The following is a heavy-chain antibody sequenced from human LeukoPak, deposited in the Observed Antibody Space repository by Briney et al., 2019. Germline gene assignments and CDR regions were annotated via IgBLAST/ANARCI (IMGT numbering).Heavy chain of an antibody. CDR3: ATGRNDWLLYYGMDV. CDR1: GGSISSSSYY. J-gene: IGHJ6*02. V-gene: IGHV4-39*07. D-gene: IGHD3-9*01. Sequence: SETLSLTCTVSGGSISSSSYYWGWIRQPPGKGLEWIGSIYYSGSTYYNPSLKSRVTISVDTSKNQFSLKLSSVTAADTAVYYCATGRNDWLLYYGMDVWGQGTTVTVSS. CDR2: IYYSGST.